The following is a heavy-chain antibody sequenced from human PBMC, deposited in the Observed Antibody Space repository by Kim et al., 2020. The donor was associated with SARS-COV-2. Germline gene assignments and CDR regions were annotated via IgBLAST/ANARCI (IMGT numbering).Heavy chain of an antibody. CDR3: ARPRVDYYNGMDV. CDR2: ISYSSGTI. J-gene: IGHJ6*02. V-gene: IGHV3-48*02. Sequence: GGSLRLSCAASGFTFSTYSMNWVRQAPGEGLEWVSYISYSSGTIYYGDSVKGRFTISRDNAKNSLYLQMNSLRDEDTAVYYCARPRVDYYNGMDVWGQGTTVTVS. CDR1: GFTFSTYS.